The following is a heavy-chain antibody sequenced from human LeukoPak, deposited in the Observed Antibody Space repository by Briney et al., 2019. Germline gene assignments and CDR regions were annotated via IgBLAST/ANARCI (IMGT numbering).Heavy chain of an antibody. CDR3: ARDPVVASPGPFYYHYMDV. V-gene: IGHV3-53*01. CDR2: IDSSGNT. D-gene: IGHD6-13*01. J-gene: IGHJ6*03. CDR1: GFAVSSNY. Sequence: GGSLRLSFPASGFAVSSNYMSWVRQPPGKGLEWLSLIDSSGNTFYADSVKGRFTISRDYLKNTLFLQMSSLRAEDTALYYCARDPVVASPGPFYYHYMDVWGKGTTVTVSS.